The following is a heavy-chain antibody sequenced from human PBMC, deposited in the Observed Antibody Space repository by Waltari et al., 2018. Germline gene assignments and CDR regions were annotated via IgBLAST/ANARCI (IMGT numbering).Heavy chain of an antibody. J-gene: IGHJ4*02. Sequence: EVPLLESGGGLVQPGGSLRLSCAASGFTFSNYAMSWVRQAPGKGLEGVSAISGSGDGTYHGDSVKGRFTISRDNSKNTLDLQMNSLRVEDTAIYFCAKVYSGSYLDYWGQGTLVTVSS. CDR1: GFTFSNYA. CDR3: AKVYSGSYLDY. V-gene: IGHV3-23*01. CDR2: ISGSGDGT. D-gene: IGHD1-26*01.